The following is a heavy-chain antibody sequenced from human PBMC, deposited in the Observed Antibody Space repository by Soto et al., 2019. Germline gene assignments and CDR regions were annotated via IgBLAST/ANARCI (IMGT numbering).Heavy chain of an antibody. J-gene: IGHJ2*01. Sequence: SECVSCKASGSAFTRYGISWVRRVPGQGLEWMGWISAYNGNTNYAQKLQGSVTMTTDTSTSTAYMELRSLRSDDTALFYCYGDHRDLHSFPTRRSSDL. V-gene: IGHV1-18*01. CDR2: ISAYNGNT. D-gene: IGHD4-17*01. CDR3: YGDHRDLHSFPTRRSSDL. CDR1: GSAFTRYG.